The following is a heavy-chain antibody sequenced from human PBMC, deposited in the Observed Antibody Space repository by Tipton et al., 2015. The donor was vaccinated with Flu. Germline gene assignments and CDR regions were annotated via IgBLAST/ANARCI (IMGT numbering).Heavy chain of an antibody. D-gene: IGHD3-10*01. CDR1: GGSISSYY. CDR3: ARDQNGSGKLDY. J-gene: IGHJ4*02. V-gene: IGHV4-59*01. Sequence: TLSLTCTVSGGSISSYYWSWIRQPPGKGLEWIGYIYYSGSTNYNPSLKSRVTISVDTSKNQFSLKLSSVTAADTAVYCCARDQNGSGKLDYWGQGTLVTVSS. CDR2: IYYSGST.